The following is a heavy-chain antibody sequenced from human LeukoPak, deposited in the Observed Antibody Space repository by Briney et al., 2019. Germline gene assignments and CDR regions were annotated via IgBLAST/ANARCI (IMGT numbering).Heavy chain of an antibody. CDR3: ARSKGGVWFGDTTKNYYMDV. CDR2: ICTSGST. V-gene: IGHV4-4*07. CDR1: GGSISSYY. Sequence: PSETLSLTCTVSGGSISSYYWSWIRQPAGKGLEWIGRICTSGSTNYNPSLKSLVTMSVDTSKNQFSLKLSSVTAADTAVYYCARSKGGVWFGDTTKNYYMDVWGKGTTVTVSS. D-gene: IGHD3-10*01. J-gene: IGHJ6*03.